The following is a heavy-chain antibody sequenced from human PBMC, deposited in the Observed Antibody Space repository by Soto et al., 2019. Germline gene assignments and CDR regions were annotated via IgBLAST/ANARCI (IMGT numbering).Heavy chain of an antibody. CDR2: STNKASGHTT. CDR1: GFTFSGHF. CDR3: ASPQFGTFEY. J-gene: IGHJ4*02. V-gene: IGHV3-72*01. Sequence: EVQLVESGGGLVQPGGSLRLSCATSGFTFSGHFMDWVRQAPGKGLEWVARSTNKASGHTTHYAASVIGRFSISRDDSKNSLYLQMDGLKTADTAVYYCASPQFGTFEYWGQGTLVTVSS. D-gene: IGHD1-1*01.